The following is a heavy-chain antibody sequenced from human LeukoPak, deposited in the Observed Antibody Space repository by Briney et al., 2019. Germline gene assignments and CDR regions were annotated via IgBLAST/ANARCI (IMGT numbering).Heavy chain of an antibody. V-gene: IGHV4-59*01. Sequence: PSEALSLTCTVSGGSISSSYRCWIRQPPGEGLGWIGYIYYSGSTNYNPSLKSRVTISVDTSKNQFSLKLSSVTAADTAVYYCAREVRGSGSYIDYWGQGTLVTVSS. CDR3: AREVRGSGSYIDY. J-gene: IGHJ4*02. D-gene: IGHD3-10*01. CDR1: GGSISSSY. CDR2: IYYSGST.